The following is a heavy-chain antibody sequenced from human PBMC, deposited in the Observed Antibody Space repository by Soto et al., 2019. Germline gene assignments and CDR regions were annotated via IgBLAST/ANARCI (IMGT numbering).Heavy chain of an antibody. J-gene: IGHJ4*02. Sequence: PGGSLRLSCAASGFTFSSYGMHWVRQAPGKGLEWVAVIWYDGSNKYYADSVKGRFTISRDNSKNTLYLQMNSLRAEDTAVYYCARGSYYDSSGYYRPFDYWGQGTLVTVSS. CDR3: ARGSYYDSSGYYRPFDY. V-gene: IGHV3-33*01. CDR2: IWYDGSNK. D-gene: IGHD3-22*01. CDR1: GFTFSSYG.